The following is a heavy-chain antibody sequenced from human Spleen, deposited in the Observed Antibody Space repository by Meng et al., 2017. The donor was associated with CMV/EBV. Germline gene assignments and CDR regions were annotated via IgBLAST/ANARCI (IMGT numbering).Heavy chain of an antibody. CDR2: IIPIFDTA. CDR3: ATAVGTALADFDY. Sequence: SVKVSCKASGYTFTSYDINWVRQAPGQGLEWVGGIIPIFDTANYAQKFQGRVTITTDKSTSTAYMELSSLTSEDTAVYYCATAVGTALADFDYWGQGTLVTVSS. CDR1: GYTFTSYD. J-gene: IGHJ4*02. D-gene: IGHD5-18*01. V-gene: IGHV1-69*05.